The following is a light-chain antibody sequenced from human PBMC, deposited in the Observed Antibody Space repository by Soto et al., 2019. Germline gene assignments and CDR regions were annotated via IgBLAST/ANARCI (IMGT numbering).Light chain of an antibody. J-gene: IGKJ4*01. Sequence: DIQMTQSPSSLSAPVGGRVTITCRASQGIRRDLGWYQQKPGKAPTRLIYAVSSLHSGVPSRFSGSGSGTEITHATSSLQPEEAATNYCLQHKSYPLTFGGGNQVEIK. CDR3: LQHKSYPLT. V-gene: IGKV1-17*01. CDR2: AVS. CDR1: QGIRRD.